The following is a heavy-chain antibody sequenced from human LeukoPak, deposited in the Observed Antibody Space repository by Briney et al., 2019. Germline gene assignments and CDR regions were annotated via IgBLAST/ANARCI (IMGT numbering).Heavy chain of an antibody. V-gene: IGHV3-21*01. Sequence: GGSLRLSCATSGFTFSSNTMNWVRRAPGKGLEWVSSISSSSAYIYYADSVKGRFTISRDNAKNSLYLQMNSLRAEDTAVYYCARAYYYDSSGYYYFDYWGQGTLVTVSS. D-gene: IGHD3-22*01. CDR1: GFTFSSNT. CDR3: ARAYYYDSSGYYYFDY. J-gene: IGHJ4*02. CDR2: ISSSSAYI.